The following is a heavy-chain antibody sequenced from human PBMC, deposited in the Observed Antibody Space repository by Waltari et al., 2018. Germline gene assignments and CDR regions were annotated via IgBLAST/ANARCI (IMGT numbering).Heavy chain of an antibody. CDR3: ARGDFWSGYYRSRYYYYGMDV. CDR2: INHSGST. CDR1: GGSFSGYY. J-gene: IGHJ6*02. V-gene: IGHV4-34*01. D-gene: IGHD3-3*01. Sequence: QVQLQQWGAGLLKPSETLSLTCAVYGGSFSGYYWSWIRQPQGKGLEWIGEINHSGSTNYNPSLKSRVTISVDTSKNQFSLKLSSVTAADTAVYYCARGDFWSGYYRSRYYYYGMDVWGQGTTVTVSS.